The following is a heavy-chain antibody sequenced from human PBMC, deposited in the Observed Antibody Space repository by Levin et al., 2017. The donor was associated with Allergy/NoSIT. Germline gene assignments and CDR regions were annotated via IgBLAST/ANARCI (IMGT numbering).Heavy chain of an antibody. V-gene: IGHV4-4*02. CDR3: ARISHRSGWYLAEAIDI. D-gene: IGHD6-19*01. Sequence: SETLSLTCAVSGGSISSDYWWSWVRQPPGKGLEWIGQMYHSGDTKYNPSLKSRVTISVDKSKNQFSLRLTSVTAADTAVYYCARISHRSGWYLAEAIDIWGQGTMVTVSS. CDR1: GGSISSDYW. J-gene: IGHJ3*02. CDR2: MYHSGDT.